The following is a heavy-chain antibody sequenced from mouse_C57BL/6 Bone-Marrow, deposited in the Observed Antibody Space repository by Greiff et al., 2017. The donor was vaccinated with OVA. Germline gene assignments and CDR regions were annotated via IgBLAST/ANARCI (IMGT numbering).Heavy chain of an antibody. Sequence: VQLQQSGPGLVQPSQSLSITCTVSGFSLTSYGVHWVRQSPGKGLEWLGVIWSGGSTAYNAAFISRLSISKDNSKSQVFFKMNSLQADDTAIYYCARNGVTTGFAYWGQGTLVTVSA. J-gene: IGHJ3*01. CDR3: ARNGVTTGFAY. D-gene: IGHD1-1*01. CDR2: IWSGGST. CDR1: GFSLTSYG. V-gene: IGHV2-2*01.